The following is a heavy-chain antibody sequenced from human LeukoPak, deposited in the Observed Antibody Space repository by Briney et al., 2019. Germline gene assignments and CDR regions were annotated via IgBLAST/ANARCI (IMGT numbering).Heavy chain of an antibody. V-gene: IGHV3-74*01. CDR1: GFTFSIYW. CDR3: ASPYY. Sequence: GGSLRLSCAASGFTFSIYWVHWVRQAPGKGLVWVSSINSDGSSTSYADSVKGRFTISRDNAKNTLYLQMNTLRAEDTAVYYCASPYYWSQGTPVTVSS. CDR2: INSDGSST. J-gene: IGHJ4*02.